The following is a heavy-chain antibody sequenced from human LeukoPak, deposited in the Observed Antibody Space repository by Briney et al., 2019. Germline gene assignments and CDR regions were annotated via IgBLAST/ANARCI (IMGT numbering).Heavy chain of an antibody. CDR3: AGIYDILTGYYWEHDAFDI. Sequence: ASVKVSCKASGYTFTSYAMHWVRQAPGQRLEWMGWINAGNGNTKYSQKFQGRVTITRDTSASTAYMELSSLRSEDTAVYYCAGIYDILTGYYWEHDAFDIWGQGTMVTVSS. J-gene: IGHJ3*02. CDR1: GYTFTSYA. V-gene: IGHV1-3*01. D-gene: IGHD3-9*01. CDR2: INAGNGNT.